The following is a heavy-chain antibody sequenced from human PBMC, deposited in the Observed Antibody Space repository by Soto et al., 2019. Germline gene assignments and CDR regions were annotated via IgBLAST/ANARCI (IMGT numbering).Heavy chain of an antibody. D-gene: IGHD6-19*01. CDR3: VQTTGWPGFDF. CDR2: IYGGGTT. V-gene: IGHV3-53*01. Sequence: EVQLVESGGGLIQPGGALRLSCAASGFAVSSKYMTWVLQAPGKVLECVAVIYGGGTTYYADSVKGRFTISRDTSKNTLYLQMNSLRAEATAVYYCVQTTGWPGFDFWGQGTLVTVSS. J-gene: IGHJ4*02. CDR1: GFAVSSKY.